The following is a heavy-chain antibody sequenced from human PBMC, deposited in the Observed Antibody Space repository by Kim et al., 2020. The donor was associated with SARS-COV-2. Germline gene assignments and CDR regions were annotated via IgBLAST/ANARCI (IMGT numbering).Heavy chain of an antibody. CDR2: IFYSGST. J-gene: IGHJ4*02. Sequence: SETLSLTCSVSGGSISSYYWSWIRQPPGKGLEWIGYIFYSGSTNYNPSLESRVTISVDTSKNQFSLNLSSVTAADTAVYYCARSRGQYSSSSNFDYWGQG. CDR1: GGSISSYY. D-gene: IGHD6-6*01. V-gene: IGHV4-59*13. CDR3: ARSRGQYSSSSNFDY.